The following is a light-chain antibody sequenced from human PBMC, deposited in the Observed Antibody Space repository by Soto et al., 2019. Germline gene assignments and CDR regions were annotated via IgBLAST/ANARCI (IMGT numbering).Light chain of an antibody. V-gene: IGKV1-8*01. J-gene: IGKJ1*01. CDR2: AAS. CDR3: QQYYSYRT. CDR1: QGISSY. Sequence: IRMTHSPSSLSASTGDRVTITCRASQGISSYLAWYQQKPGKAPKLLIYAASTLQSGVPSRFSGSGSGTDFTLTISCLQSEDFATYYCQQYYSYRTFGQGTKVDIK.